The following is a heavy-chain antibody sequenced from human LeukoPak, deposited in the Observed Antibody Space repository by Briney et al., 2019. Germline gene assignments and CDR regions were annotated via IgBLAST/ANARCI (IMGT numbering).Heavy chain of an antibody. V-gene: IGHV1-18*01. CDR2: ISGYNGNT. Sequence: GASVKVSCKASGYIFTSYGISWVRQAPGQGLEWMGWISGYNGNTNYAQKLQGRVIMTTDTSTSTAYMELRSLRSDDTAVYYCARSASSAYYYYYYMDVWGKGTTVTVSS. J-gene: IGHJ6*03. D-gene: IGHD3-22*01. CDR1: GYIFTSYG. CDR3: ARSASSAYYYYYYMDV.